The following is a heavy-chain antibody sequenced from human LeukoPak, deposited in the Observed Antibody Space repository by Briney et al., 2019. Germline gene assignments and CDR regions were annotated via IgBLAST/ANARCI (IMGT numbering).Heavy chain of an antibody. D-gene: IGHD3-9*01. Sequence: ASVKVSCKVSGYTLTELSMHWVRQAPGKGLEWMGGFDPEDGETIYAQKFQGRVTMTEDTSTDTAYMELSSLRSEDTAVYYCGTAPRGYFDHPEPLDYWGQGTLVTVSS. J-gene: IGHJ4*02. CDR1: GYTLTELS. CDR2: FDPEDGET. CDR3: GTAPRGYFDHPEPLDY. V-gene: IGHV1-24*01.